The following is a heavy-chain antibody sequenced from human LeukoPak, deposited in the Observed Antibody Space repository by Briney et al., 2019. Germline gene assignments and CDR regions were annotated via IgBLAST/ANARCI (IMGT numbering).Heavy chain of an antibody. D-gene: IGHD2/OR15-2a*01. Sequence: ASVKVSCKASGYTFTDYYMHWVRQAPGQGLEWMGWINPNSGDTNYAQNFQGRVTMTRDTPISTAYMELSRLRSDDTAIYYCASAFPFTLFPSPTWGQGTLVTVSS. CDR2: INPNSGDT. CDR3: ASAFPFTLFPSPT. J-gene: IGHJ5*02. CDR1: GYTFTDYY. V-gene: IGHV1-2*02.